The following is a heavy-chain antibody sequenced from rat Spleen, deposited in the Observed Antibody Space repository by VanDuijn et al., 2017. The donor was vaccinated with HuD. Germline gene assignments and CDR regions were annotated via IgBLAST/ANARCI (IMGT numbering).Heavy chain of an antibody. Sequence: EVQLVESGGGLVQPGRSLKVSCVASGFTFSNHGMHWIRQAPATGLEWVASISPAGGSTYYRDSVKGRFTISRDNAKSTLYLQMDSLRSEDTATYYCARHGYYYSSYIYDPYWYFDFWGPGTMVTVSS. V-gene: IGHV5-19*01. CDR2: ISPAGGST. CDR3: ARHGYYYSSYIYDPYWYFDF. D-gene: IGHD1-2*01. J-gene: IGHJ1*01. CDR1: GFTFSNHG.